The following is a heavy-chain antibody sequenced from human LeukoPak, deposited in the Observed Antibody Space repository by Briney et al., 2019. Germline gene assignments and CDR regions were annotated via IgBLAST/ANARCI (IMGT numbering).Heavy chain of an antibody. J-gene: IGHJ3*02. CDR2: ISAYNGNT. CDR3: ARVGDYYDSSGYHDAFDI. Sequence: ASVKVSCKASGYTFTSYGISWVRQAPGQGLEWMGWISAYNGNTNYAQKLQGRVTMTTDTSTSTAYMELRSLRSDDTAVYYCARVGDYYDSSGYHDAFDIWGQGTMVTVSS. V-gene: IGHV1-18*01. CDR1: GYTFTSYG. D-gene: IGHD3-22*01.